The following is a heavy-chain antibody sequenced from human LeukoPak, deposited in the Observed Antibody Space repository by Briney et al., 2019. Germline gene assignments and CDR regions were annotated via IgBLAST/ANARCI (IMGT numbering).Heavy chain of an antibody. CDR2: INPNSGGT. V-gene: IGHV1-2*02. J-gene: IGHJ4*02. CDR1: GYTFTGYY. Sequence: GASVKVSCKASGYTFTGYYMHWVRQAPGQGLEWMGWINPNSGGTNYAQKFQGRVTMTRDTSISTAYMELSRLRSDDTAVYYCARARAVGRITIFGVERVYFDYWGQGTLVTVSS. D-gene: IGHD3-3*01. CDR3: ARARAVGRITIFGVERVYFDY.